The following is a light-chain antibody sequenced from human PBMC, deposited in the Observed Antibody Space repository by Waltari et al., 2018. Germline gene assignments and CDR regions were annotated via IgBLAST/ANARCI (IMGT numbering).Light chain of an antibody. Sequence: QAALTQPASVSGSAGQSITITCTGSNSDVGNDNLVSWYQKHPGKAPKLIIYEVTNRPSGISDRFSGFKTGNTASLTISGLQAEDEADYYCCSYAGSWIWVFGGGTELTVL. V-gene: IGLV2-23*02. CDR2: EVT. CDR1: NSDVGNDNL. J-gene: IGLJ3*02. CDR3: CSYAGSWIWV.